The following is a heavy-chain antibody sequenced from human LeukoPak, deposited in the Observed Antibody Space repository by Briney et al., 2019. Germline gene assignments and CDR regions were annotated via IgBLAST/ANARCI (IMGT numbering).Heavy chain of an antibody. CDR2: IYYSGST. V-gene: IGHV4-59*08. J-gene: IGHJ4*02. Sequence: SETLSLTCTVSGGSISRYYWSWIRQPPGKGLEWIGYIYYSGSTNYNPSLKSRVTISVDTSKNQFSLKLSSVTAADTAAYYCARQTYYSSGYFDYWGQGTPVTVSS. D-gene: IGHD3-22*01. CDR3: ARQTYYSSGYFDY. CDR1: GGSISRYY.